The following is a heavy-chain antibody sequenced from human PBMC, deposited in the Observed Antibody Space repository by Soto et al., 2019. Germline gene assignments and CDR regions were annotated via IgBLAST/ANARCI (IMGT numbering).Heavy chain of an antibody. CDR2: IKEDGSEK. V-gene: IGHV3-7*01. J-gene: IGHJ6*02. Sequence: PGGSLRLSCAASGFTFGYFWMNWVRQAPGKGLEWVANIKEDGSEKYFLDSVKGRFTISRGNAKNSLYLQINSLRAEDTGVYYCARDLGRTAAGYYYYDAMDVWGQGTTVTVSS. D-gene: IGHD2-2*01. CDR3: ARDLGRTAAGYYYYDAMDV. CDR1: GFTFGYFW.